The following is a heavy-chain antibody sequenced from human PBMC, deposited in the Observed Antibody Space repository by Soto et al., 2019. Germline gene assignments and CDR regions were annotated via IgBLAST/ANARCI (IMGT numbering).Heavy chain of an antibody. CDR2: IYYSGST. J-gene: IGHJ4*02. D-gene: IGHD6-19*01. Sequence: SETLSLTCTVSGGSISSSSCYWGWIRQPPGKGLEWIGSIYYSGSTYYNPSLKSRVTISVDTSKNQFSLKLSSVTAADTAVYYCARRAVAHWGRDYFDYWGQGTLVTVSS. CDR3: ARRAVAHWGRDYFDY. CDR1: GGSISSSSCY. V-gene: IGHV4-39*01.